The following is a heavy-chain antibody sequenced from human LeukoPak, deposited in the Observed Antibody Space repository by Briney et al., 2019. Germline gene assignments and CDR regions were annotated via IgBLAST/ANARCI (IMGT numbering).Heavy chain of an antibody. J-gene: IGHJ4*02. D-gene: IGHD3-3*01. V-gene: IGHV1-46*01. CDR1: GYTFTNYY. CDR2: IIPSDGFT. CDR3: ATAGRRLFGVLIPLSFDY. Sequence: ASVKASCKASGYTFTNYYIHWVRQAPGQGLEWMGMIIPSDGFTTYAQKFQGRLTMTRDMSTSTVYMELSSLRSEDTALYYCATAGRRLFGVLIPLSFDYWGQGTLITVPS.